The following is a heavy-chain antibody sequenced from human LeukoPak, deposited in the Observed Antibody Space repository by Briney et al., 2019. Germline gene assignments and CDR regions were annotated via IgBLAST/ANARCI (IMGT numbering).Heavy chain of an antibody. V-gene: IGHV1-2*02. Sequence: GASVTVSCMASGYTFTGYYMHWVRQAPGQGVEWMGWSNPNSGGTNYAQKFQGRVTMTRDTSISTAYMELSRLRSDDTAVYYCARSYNWNDPFDYWGQGTLVTVSS. J-gene: IGHJ4*02. CDR1: GYTFTGYY. CDR2: SNPNSGGT. D-gene: IGHD1-1*01. CDR3: ARSYNWNDPFDY.